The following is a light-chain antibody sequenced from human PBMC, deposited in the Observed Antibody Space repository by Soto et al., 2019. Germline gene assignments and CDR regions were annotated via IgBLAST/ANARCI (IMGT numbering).Light chain of an antibody. Sequence: DIQMTQSPSTLSASVGDRVTITCRAIQSISSWLAWYQQKPGKAPKLLIYKASSLESGVPSRFSGSGSGTEFTLTINSLQPDDFATYYCQKYNSYSRTFGQGTKLEIK. CDR1: QSISSW. CDR2: KAS. V-gene: IGKV1-5*03. J-gene: IGKJ2*01. CDR3: QKYNSYSRT.